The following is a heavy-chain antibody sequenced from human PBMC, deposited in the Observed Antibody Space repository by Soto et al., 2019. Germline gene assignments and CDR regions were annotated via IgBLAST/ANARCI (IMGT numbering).Heavy chain of an antibody. D-gene: IGHD1-26*01. CDR1: GFTFSRYS. J-gene: IGHJ3*01. Sequence: GGSLRLSCAASGFTFSRYSMNWFRQAPGKGLEWVSSISSSGSYIYYADSVKGRFTVSRDNSKNTLYLQMNSLRAEDTAVYYCVKLKWDDVRFGWGQGNMATV. CDR2: ISSSGSYI. CDR3: VKLKWDDVRFG. V-gene: IGHV3-21*04.